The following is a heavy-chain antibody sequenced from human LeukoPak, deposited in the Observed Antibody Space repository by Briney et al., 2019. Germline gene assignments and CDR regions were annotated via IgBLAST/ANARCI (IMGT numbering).Heavy chain of an antibody. CDR3: AKGAASALVDWFDP. CDR1: GFIFSNYA. V-gene: IGHV3-23*01. J-gene: IGHJ5*02. D-gene: IGHD6-25*01. Sequence: GGSLRLSCAASGFIFSNYAMMWVRQAPGKGLEWVSSVTGSVGGTFYADSVKGRFTISRDNSQNTLYLQMNSLGAEDTAVYYCAKGAASALVDWFDPWGQGTLVTVSS. CDR2: VTGSVGGT.